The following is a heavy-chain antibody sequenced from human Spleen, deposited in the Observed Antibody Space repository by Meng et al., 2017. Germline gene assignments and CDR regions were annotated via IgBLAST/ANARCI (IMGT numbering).Heavy chain of an antibody. J-gene: IGHJ4*02. V-gene: IGHV6-1*01. CDR1: GDSVSSNIAA. Sequence: VQLRQSGPGLVKPSQTLSLACAISGDSVSSNIAAWNWVRQSPSRGLEWLGRTYYRSKWYNDYAVSVKSRITINPDTSKNQFSLQVNSVTPEDTAVYYCVRVNSDWYGFDYWGQGALVTVSS. CDR2: TYYRSKWYN. D-gene: IGHD6-19*01. CDR3: VRVNSDWYGFDY.